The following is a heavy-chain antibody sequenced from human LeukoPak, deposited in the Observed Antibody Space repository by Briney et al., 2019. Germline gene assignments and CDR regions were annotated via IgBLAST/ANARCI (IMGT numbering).Heavy chain of an antibody. D-gene: IGHD2-15*01. CDR3: AGAAYYYYYMDV. Sequence: SETLSLTCTVSGGSISSYYWSWIRQPPGKGLEWIGRIYTSGSTKYNPSLKSRVTMSVDTSKNQFSLKLTSVTAADTAVYFCAGAAYYYYYMDVWGKGTTVTVSS. CDR1: GGSISSYY. V-gene: IGHV4-4*07. J-gene: IGHJ6*03. CDR2: IYTSGST.